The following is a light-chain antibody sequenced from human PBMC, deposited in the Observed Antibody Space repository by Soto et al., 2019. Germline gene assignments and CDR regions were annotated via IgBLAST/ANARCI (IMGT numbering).Light chain of an antibody. CDR3: GPWDESPNGSV. V-gene: IGLV1-44*01. Sequence: QSVLTQPPSASGTPGQRVTISCAGGSANIGINTVNWYQQLPGTAPKVLIYTDNERPSGVTDRFSGSKSGTSASLAINGLQSGDEADYYCGPWDESPNGSVFATGPKANVL. CDR2: TDN. CDR1: SANIGINT. J-gene: IGLJ1*01.